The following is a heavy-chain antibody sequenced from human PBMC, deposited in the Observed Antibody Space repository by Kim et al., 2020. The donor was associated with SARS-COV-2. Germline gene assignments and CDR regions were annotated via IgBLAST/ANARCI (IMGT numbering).Heavy chain of an antibody. CDR3: ARGLGVATTTYYYYYGMDV. J-gene: IGHJ6*02. Sequence: GGSLRLSCAASGFTFSDYYMSWIRQAPGKGLEWVSYISSSGSTIYYADSVKGRFTISRDNAKNSLYLQMNSLRAEDTAVYYCARGLGVATTTYYYYYGMDVWGQGTTVTVSS. CDR2: ISSSGSTI. CDR1: GFTFSDYY. V-gene: IGHV3-11*01. D-gene: IGHD5-12*01.